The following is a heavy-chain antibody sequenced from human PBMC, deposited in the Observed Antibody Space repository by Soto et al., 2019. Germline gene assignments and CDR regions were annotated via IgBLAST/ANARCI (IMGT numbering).Heavy chain of an antibody. J-gene: IGHJ5*02. CDR2: IIPIFGTA. CDR3: ARVVKRGGIVLVPAAVGLANWFDP. V-gene: IGHV1-69*13. Sequence: GASVKVSCKASGGTFSSYAISWVRQAPGQGLEWMGGIIPIFGTANYAQKFQGRVTITADESTSTAYMELSSLRSEDTAVYYCARVVKRGGIVLVPAAVGLANWFDPWGQGTLVTVSS. D-gene: IGHD2-2*01. CDR1: GGTFSSYA.